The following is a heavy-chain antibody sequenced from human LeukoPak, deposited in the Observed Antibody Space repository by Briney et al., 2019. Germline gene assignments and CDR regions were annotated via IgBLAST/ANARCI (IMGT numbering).Heavy chain of an antibody. CDR3: AKRGVVIRVILVGFHKEAYYFDS. D-gene: IGHD3-22*01. J-gene: IGHJ4*02. Sequence: RGSLRLSCAVSGITLSNYGMSWVRQAPGKGLEWVAGISDSGGRTNYADSVKGRFTISRDNPKNTLYLQMNSLRAEDTAVYFCAKRGVVIRVILVGFHKEAYYFDSWGQGALVTVSS. CDR1: GITLSNYG. V-gene: IGHV3-23*01. CDR2: ISDSGGRT.